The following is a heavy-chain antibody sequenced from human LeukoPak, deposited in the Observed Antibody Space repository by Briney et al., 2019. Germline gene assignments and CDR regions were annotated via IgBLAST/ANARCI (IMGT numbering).Heavy chain of an antibody. Sequence: SETLSLTCTVSGGSISNYYWSWIRQPPGQGLEWIAYISNSGSTNYNLSLKSRVTISVDTSKNQFSLKLSSVTAADAAVYYCARDRGTWNDDGFDYWGQGTLVTVSS. V-gene: IGHV4-59*01. CDR3: ARDRGTWNDDGFDY. J-gene: IGHJ4*02. CDR1: GGSISNYY. CDR2: ISNSGST. D-gene: IGHD1-1*01.